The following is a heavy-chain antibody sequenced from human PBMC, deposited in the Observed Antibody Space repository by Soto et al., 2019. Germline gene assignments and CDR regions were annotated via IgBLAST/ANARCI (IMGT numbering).Heavy chain of an antibody. CDR1: GFTFNPYA. J-gene: IGHJ6*02. CDR2: ISDSGGST. V-gene: IGHV3-23*01. D-gene: IGHD1-26*01. Sequence: EVQRLESGGGLVQPGVSLRLSCAASGFTFNPYAISWDRQAPGKGLEWVSGISDSGGSTYYADYVKGRFTIYRDNSKNTLDLQMDSLRVEDTALYYCAKDVMRPKWAFGMAVWGQGTTVTVSS. CDR3: AKDVMRPKWAFGMAV.